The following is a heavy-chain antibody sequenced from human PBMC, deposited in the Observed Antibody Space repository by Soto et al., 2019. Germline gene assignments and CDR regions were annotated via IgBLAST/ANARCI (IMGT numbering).Heavy chain of an antibody. Sequence: GESLKISCAASGFTFSSYAMSWVRQAPGKGLEWVSAISGSGGSTYYADSVKGRFTISRDNSKNTLYLQINSLRAEDTAVYYCARDFSMVIVAPGYWGQGTLVTVSS. D-gene: IGHD5-12*01. CDR2: ISGSGGST. CDR1: GFTFSSYA. V-gene: IGHV3-23*01. J-gene: IGHJ4*02. CDR3: ARDFSMVIVAPGY.